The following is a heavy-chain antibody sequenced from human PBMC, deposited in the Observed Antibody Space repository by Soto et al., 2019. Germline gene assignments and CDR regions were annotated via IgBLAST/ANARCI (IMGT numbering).Heavy chain of an antibody. J-gene: IGHJ3*02. V-gene: IGHV4-61*01. CDR3: ARDLQSTASYGSSGTFDI. D-gene: IGHD2-21*02. Sequence: KPSETLSLTCSVSGVSVSSRFYYWSWIRQPPGKRLEWIGFGYYSGSSTVNPSLKSRAIISVDTSRNQFSLKLTSVTAADTAVYYCARDLQSTASYGSSGTFDIWGQGTVVTVSS. CDR2: GYYSGSS. CDR1: GVSVSSRFYY.